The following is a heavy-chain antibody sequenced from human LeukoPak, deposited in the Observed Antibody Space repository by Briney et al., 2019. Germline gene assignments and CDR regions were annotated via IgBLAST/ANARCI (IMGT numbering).Heavy chain of an antibody. CDR1: GGSFSGYY. Sequence: SETLSLTCAVYGGSFSGYYWSWIRQPPGKGLEWIGEINHSGSTYYNPSLKSRVTISVDTSKNQFSLKLSSVTAADTAVYYCARHGGLWRWLQFTTHLDYWGQGTLVTVSS. D-gene: IGHD5-24*01. J-gene: IGHJ4*02. V-gene: IGHV4-34*01. CDR3: ARHGGLWRWLQFTTHLDY. CDR2: INHSGST.